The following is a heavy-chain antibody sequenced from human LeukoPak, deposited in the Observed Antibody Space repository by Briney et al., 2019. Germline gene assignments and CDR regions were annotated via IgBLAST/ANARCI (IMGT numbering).Heavy chain of an antibody. CDR1: GGSFSGDY. CDR3: AIMYSSGWYYFDY. J-gene: IGHJ4*02. Sequence: SETLSLTCTVYGGSFSGDYWSWIRQPPGKGLEWIGQINHSGSTNYNPSLKSRVTISLDTSKNQFSLKLNSVTAADTAVYYCAIMYSSGWYYFDYWGQGTLVTVSS. D-gene: IGHD6-19*01. V-gene: IGHV4-34*01. CDR2: INHSGST.